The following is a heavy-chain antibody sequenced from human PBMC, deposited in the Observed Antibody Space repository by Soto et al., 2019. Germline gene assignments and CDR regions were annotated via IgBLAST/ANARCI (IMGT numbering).Heavy chain of an antibody. CDR2: INHSGST. Sequence: PSETLSLTCAVYDGSFSRYYWSWIRKPPGKGLEWIGDINHSGSTNYNPSLKSRVTISVDTSKNQFSLKLSSVTAADTAVYYCARDRRVRGVIMSAFDIWGQGTMVTVSS. J-gene: IGHJ3*02. CDR3: ARDRRVRGVIMSAFDI. CDR1: DGSFSRYY. V-gene: IGHV4-34*09. D-gene: IGHD3-10*01.